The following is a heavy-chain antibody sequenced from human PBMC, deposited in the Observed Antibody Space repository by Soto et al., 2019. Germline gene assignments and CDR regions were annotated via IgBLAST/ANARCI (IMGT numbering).Heavy chain of an antibody. CDR2: IDHSGST. J-gene: IGHJ6*02. D-gene: IGHD3-9*01. Sequence: SETLSLTCAVYGGSFSAYYWAWIRQSPGKGLEWIGEIDHSGSTNFNPSLKSRVIISVDTSKNQFSLKLTSVTAADTAVYYCARTNRRRVLFDFHYPGMDVWGQGATVTVSS. CDR3: ARTNRRRVLFDFHYPGMDV. CDR1: GGSFSAYY. V-gene: IGHV4-34*01.